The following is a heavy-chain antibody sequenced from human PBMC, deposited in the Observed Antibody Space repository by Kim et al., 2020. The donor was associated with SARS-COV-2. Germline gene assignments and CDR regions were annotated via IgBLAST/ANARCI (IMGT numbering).Heavy chain of an antibody. D-gene: IGHD3-3*01. CDR1: GFTFSNYA. J-gene: IGHJ4*02. CDR2: LNPSGYST. CDR3: AKDRGGVVTVTPDQ. Sequence: GGSLRLSCAASGFTFSNYAMTWVRQSPGKGLEWVSALNPSGYSTYYTDSVKGRFTISRDNSKNTLYLQMNSLTADDTALYYCAKDRGGVVTVTPDQWGQGTLVTVSS. V-gene: IGHV3-23*01.